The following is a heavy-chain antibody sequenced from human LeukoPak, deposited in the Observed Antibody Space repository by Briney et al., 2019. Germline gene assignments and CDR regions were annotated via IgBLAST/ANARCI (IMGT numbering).Heavy chain of an antibody. V-gene: IGHV3-74*01. Sequence: GGSLRLSCAASGFTFSNYRMHWVRQARGKGLLWVSRITSDGSTSDYADSVMGRFTMSRDNAKNTVYLHMNSLGAEDTAVYYCTRGLYGSPGDNWGQGTLVTVSS. CDR3: TRGLYGSPGDN. CDR1: GFTFSNYR. CDR2: ITSDGSTS. J-gene: IGHJ4*02. D-gene: IGHD1-26*01.